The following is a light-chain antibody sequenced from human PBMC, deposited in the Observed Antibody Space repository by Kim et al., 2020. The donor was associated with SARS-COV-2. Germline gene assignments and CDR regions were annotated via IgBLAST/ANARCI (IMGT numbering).Light chain of an antibody. CDR1: QSISSH. Sequence: DIQMTQSPSSLSASVGDRVTITCRTTQSISSHLNWYQQKPGRAPKLLISAASTLQGGVPSRFSGSGSETDFTLTISSLQPDDFATYFCQQSYITPFTFGPGTKADIK. V-gene: IGKV1-39*01. CDR3: QQSYITPFT. CDR2: AAS. J-gene: IGKJ3*01.